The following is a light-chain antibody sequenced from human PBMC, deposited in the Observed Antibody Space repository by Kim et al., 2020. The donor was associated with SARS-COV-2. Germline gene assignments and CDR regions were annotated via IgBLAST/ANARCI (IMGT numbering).Light chain of an antibody. J-gene: IGLJ2*01. CDR1: SNDVGSYNH. Sequence: QSALTQPASVSGSPGQSITISCTGTSNDVGSYNHVSWYQQHPGKAPKLMIYDVTNRPSGVSDRFSGSKSGITASLTISELQAEDEAHYYCLSYTASSTLAFGGGTQLTVL. V-gene: IGLV2-14*03. CDR2: DVT. CDR3: LSYTASSTLA.